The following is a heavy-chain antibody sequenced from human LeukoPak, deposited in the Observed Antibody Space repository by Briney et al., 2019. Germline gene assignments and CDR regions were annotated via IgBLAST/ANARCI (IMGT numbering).Heavy chain of an antibody. CDR2: IYHSAST. J-gene: IGHJ4*02. CDR3: ARVRLRWYYFDY. CDR1: GGSISSGGYS. Sequence: SQTLSLTRAVSGGSISSGGYSCTWLRQPPGKGLEWIGFIYHSASTYYHPSLKSRVTISVDRSKNQFSLKLSSVTAADTAVYYCARVRLRWYYFDYWGQGTLVTVSS. D-gene: IGHD4-23*01. V-gene: IGHV4-30-2*01.